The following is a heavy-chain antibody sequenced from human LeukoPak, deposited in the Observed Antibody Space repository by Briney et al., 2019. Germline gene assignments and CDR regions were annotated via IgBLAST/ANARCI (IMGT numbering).Heavy chain of an antibody. V-gene: IGHV3-30-3*01. Sequence: GRSLRLSCAASGFTFSSYAMHWVRQAPGKGLEWVAVISYDGSNKYYADSVKGRFTISRDNSKNTLYLQMNSLRAEDTAVHYCARGLNYGDYGGIDYWGQGTLVTVSS. CDR1: GFTFSSYA. D-gene: IGHD4-17*01. CDR2: ISYDGSNK. CDR3: ARGLNYGDYGGIDY. J-gene: IGHJ4*02.